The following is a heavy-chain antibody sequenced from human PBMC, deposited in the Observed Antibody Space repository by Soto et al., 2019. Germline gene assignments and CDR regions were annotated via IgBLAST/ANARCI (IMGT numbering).Heavy chain of an antibody. D-gene: IGHD3-10*01. CDR2: IYYSGST. CDR3: ARHGWFGEVYYYMDV. V-gene: IGHV4-39*01. J-gene: IGHJ6*03. Sequence: PSETLSLTCTVSGGSISSSSYYWGWIRQPPGKGLEWIGSIYYSGSTYYNPSLKSRVTISVDTSKNQFSLKLSSVTAADTAVYYCARHGWFGEVYYYMDVWGKGTTVTVSS. CDR1: GGSISSSSYY.